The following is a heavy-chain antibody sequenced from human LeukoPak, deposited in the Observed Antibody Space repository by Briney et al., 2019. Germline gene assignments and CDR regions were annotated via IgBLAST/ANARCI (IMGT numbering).Heavy chain of an antibody. CDR2: INPNSGGT. CDR3: ARGPSVRYYYDSIDP. Sequence: ASVKVSCKASGYTFINNWMHWVRQAPGQGLEWMGWINPNSGGTNYAQKFQGRVTMTRDTSISTAYMELSRLRSDDTAVYYCARGPSVRYYYDSIDPWGQGTLVTVSS. CDR1: GYTFINNW. J-gene: IGHJ5*02. D-gene: IGHD3-22*01. V-gene: IGHV1-2*02.